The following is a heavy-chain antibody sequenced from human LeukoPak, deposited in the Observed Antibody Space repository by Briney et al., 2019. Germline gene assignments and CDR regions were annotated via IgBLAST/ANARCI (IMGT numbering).Heavy chain of an antibody. CDR1: GFTFSSYA. J-gene: IGHJ5*02. CDR3: ASLQNWFDP. V-gene: IGHV3-30-3*01. D-gene: IGHD5-24*01. Sequence: GGSLRLSCAASGFTFSSYAMHWDRQAPGKGLEWVAVISYDGSNKYYADSVKGRFTISRDNSKNTLYLQMNSLRAEDTAVYYCASLQNWFDPWGQGTLVTVSS. CDR2: ISYDGSNK.